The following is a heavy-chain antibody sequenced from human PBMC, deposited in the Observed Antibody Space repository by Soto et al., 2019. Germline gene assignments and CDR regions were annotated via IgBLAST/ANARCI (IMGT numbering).Heavy chain of an antibody. D-gene: IGHD3-16*01. CDR3: ARGGCQTCPADV. J-gene: IGHJ6*02. V-gene: IGHV3-30-3*01. CDR2: ISYDGSNK. CDR1: GFTFSSYA. Sequence: QVQLVESGGGVVQPGRSLRLSCAASGFTFSSYAMHWVRQAPGKGLEWVAVISYDGSNKYYADSVKGRFTISRDNSKNTRYLQMNSLRAEDTAVYYCARGGCQTCPADVWGQGTTFTVSS.